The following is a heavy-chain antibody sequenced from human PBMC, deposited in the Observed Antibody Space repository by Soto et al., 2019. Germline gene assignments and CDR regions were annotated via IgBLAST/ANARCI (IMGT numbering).Heavy chain of an antibody. CDR1: GFTFSSYA. CDR2: ISGSGGST. D-gene: IGHD1-1*01. CDR3: ANLPAALTTYYYYYMDV. J-gene: IGHJ6*03. V-gene: IGHV3-23*01. Sequence: EVQLLESGGGLVQPGGSLRLSCAASGFTFSSYAMSWVRQAPGKGLEWVSAISGSGGSTYYADSVKGRFTISRDNSKNTLYLQMNSLRAEDTAVYYCANLPAALTTYYYYYMDVWGKGTTVTVSS.